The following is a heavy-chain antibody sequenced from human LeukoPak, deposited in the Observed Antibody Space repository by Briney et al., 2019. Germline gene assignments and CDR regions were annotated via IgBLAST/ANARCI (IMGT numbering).Heavy chain of an antibody. Sequence: ASVTVSFKVSGYTLTELSMHWVGQAPGKGGEGMGGFDTEDGETIYAQKIQGRVTMTEDTSTDTAYMELSSLRSEDTAVYYCATFPSRLRYFDWLFDYWGQGTLVTVSS. CDR1: GYTLTELS. CDR3: ATFPSRLRYFDWLFDY. J-gene: IGHJ4*02. CDR2: FDTEDGET. V-gene: IGHV1-24*01. D-gene: IGHD3-9*01.